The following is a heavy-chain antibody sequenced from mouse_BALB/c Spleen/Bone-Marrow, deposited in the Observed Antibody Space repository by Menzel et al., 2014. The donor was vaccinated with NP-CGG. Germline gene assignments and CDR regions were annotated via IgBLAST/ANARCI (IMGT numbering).Heavy chain of an antibody. J-gene: IGHJ4*01. Sequence: VHLVESGPGLVAPSQSLSITCTISGFSLTNYGVHWVRQPPGKGLEWLVVIWSDGSTTYNSALKSRLSISKDNSKSQVFLEMNSLQTDDTAMYYCARHRYYAMDYWGQGTSVTVPS. V-gene: IGHV2-6-1*01. CDR2: IWSDGST. CDR1: GFSLTNYG. CDR3: ARHRYYAMDY.